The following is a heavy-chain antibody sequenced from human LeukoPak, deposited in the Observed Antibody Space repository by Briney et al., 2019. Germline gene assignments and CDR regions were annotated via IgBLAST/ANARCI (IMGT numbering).Heavy chain of an antibody. J-gene: IGHJ3*02. CDR3: GRDEGGSASDI. CDR2: IYYSGST. CDR1: GGSISSYY. D-gene: IGHD3-16*01. V-gene: IGHV4-59*01. Sequence: SETLSLTCTVSGGSISSYYWSWIRQPPGKGLGWIGYIYYSGSTNYNPSLKSRVTISVDTSKIQFSLKLSSVAAADTAVYYCGRDEGGSASDIWGQGTMVTVSS.